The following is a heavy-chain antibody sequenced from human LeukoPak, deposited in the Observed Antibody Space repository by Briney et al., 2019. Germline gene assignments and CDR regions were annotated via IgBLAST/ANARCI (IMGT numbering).Heavy chain of an antibody. CDR1: GFTFSSYA. CDR3: AKDLQHCSGGSCYLGSPPNWFDP. D-gene: IGHD2-15*01. Sequence: GGSLRLSCAASGFTFSSYAMSWVRQAPGKGLEWVSAISGGGGSTYYADSVKGRFTISRDNSKNTLYLQMNSLRAEDTAVYYCAKDLQHCSGGSCYLGSPPNWFDPWGQGTLVTVSS. J-gene: IGHJ5*02. V-gene: IGHV3-23*01. CDR2: ISGGGGST.